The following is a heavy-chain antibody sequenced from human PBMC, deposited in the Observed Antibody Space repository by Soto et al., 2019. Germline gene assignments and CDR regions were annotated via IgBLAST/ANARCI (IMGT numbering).Heavy chain of an antibody. CDR2: IDPSDSYT. J-gene: IGHJ6*02. Sequence: GASLKISCQGSGYSFTSYWISWVRQMPGKGLEWMGRIDPSDSYTNYSPSFQGHVTISADKSISTAYLQWSSLKASDTAMYYCARHSVDFWSGHYYYYGMDVWGQGTTVTVSS. CDR1: GYSFTSYW. D-gene: IGHD3-3*01. V-gene: IGHV5-10-1*01. CDR3: ARHSVDFWSGHYYYYGMDV.